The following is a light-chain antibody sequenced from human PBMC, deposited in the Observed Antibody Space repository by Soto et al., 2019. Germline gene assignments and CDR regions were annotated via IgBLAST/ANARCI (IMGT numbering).Light chain of an antibody. J-gene: IGKJ5*01. CDR1: QSVSSY. CDR3: LQRVNWPPEIT. CDR2: DAS. V-gene: IGKV3-11*01. Sequence: IVLTQSPSTLSLSPGERATISCRASQSVSSYLAWYQQKPGQAPRLLIYDASYRDAGIPARFSGSGSGTDFTLTISNLEPEDFAVDYCLQRVNWPPEITFGQGTRLEIK.